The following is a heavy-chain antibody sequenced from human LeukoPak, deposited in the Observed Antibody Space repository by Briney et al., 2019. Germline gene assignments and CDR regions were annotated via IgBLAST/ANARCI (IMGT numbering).Heavy chain of an antibody. D-gene: IGHD1-26*01. Sequence: SSVKVSCKASGGTFSSYAISWVRQAPGQGLEWMGRIIPIFGTANYAQKFQGRVTITTDESTSTAYMELSSLRSEDTAVYYCAGSGSYIRKYYFDYWGQGTLVTVSS. CDR1: GGTFSSYA. CDR3: AGSGSYIRKYYFDY. V-gene: IGHV1-69*05. CDR2: IIPIFGTA. J-gene: IGHJ4*02.